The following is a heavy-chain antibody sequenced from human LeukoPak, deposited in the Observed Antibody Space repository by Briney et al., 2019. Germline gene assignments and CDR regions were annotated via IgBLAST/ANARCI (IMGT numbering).Heavy chain of an antibody. CDR2: IRSKAYGGTT. CDR1: GFTFGDYA. Sequence: GGSLRLSCTGSGFTFGDYAMSWVRQAPGKGLEWVGFIRSKAYGGTTEYAASVKGRFTISRDDSESIAYLQMNSLEIEDTAVYYCSRNYVSGSYAFDIWGQGTMVTVSS. CDR3: SRNYVSGSYAFDI. V-gene: IGHV3-49*04. D-gene: IGHD3-10*01. J-gene: IGHJ3*02.